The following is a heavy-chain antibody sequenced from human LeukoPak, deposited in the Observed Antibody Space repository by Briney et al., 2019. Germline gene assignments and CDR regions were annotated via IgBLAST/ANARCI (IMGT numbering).Heavy chain of an antibody. D-gene: IGHD1-26*01. CDR1: GYTFISYD. Sequence: ASVKVSCKASGYTFISYDINWVRQATGQGLEWTGWMNPKSGYTGFAQKFQGRVTMTRDTSISTAYMELSSLRSEDTAVYYCARVTGSIDYWGQGTLVTVS. V-gene: IGHV1-8*01. J-gene: IGHJ4*02. CDR3: ARVTGSIDY. CDR2: MNPKSGYT.